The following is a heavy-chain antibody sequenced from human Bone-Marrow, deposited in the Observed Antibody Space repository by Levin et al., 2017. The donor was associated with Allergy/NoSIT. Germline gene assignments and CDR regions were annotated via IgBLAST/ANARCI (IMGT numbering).Heavy chain of an antibody. CDR1: GGILNSYA. J-gene: IGHJ4*02. D-gene: IGHD1-26*01. V-gene: IGHV1-69*13. CDR3: ARGEGCDY. Sequence: SVKVSCKASGGILNSYAINWVRQAPGQGLEGMGGIVAVFATPNYAQKFQDRVTITADESTDTVYMELNSLTADDTALYYCARGEGCDYWGQGTLVTVSS. CDR2: IVAVFATP.